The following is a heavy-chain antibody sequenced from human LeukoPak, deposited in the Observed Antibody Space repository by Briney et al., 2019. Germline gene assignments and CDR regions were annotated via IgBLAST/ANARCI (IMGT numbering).Heavy chain of an antibody. V-gene: IGHV4-39*07. J-gene: IGHJ4*02. CDR3: ARDFRGGYDFWSGYYTPYYFDY. Sequence: PSETLSLTCTVSGGSISSSSYYWGWIRQPPGKGLEWIGSFYYSGSTYYNPSLKSRVTISVDTSKNHFSLKLSSVTAADTAVYYCARDFRGGYDFWSGYYTPYYFDYWGQGTLVTVSP. CDR1: GGSISSSSYY. D-gene: IGHD3-3*01. CDR2: FYYSGST.